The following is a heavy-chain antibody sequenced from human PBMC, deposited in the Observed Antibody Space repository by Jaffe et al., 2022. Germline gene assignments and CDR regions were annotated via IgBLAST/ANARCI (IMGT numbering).Heavy chain of an antibody. CDR3: ARGGCSSTTCYAGDFDY. CDR1: GFTFSSYS. D-gene: IGHD2-2*01. J-gene: IGHJ4*02. V-gene: IGHV3-48*01. CDR2: ISSSSSTI. Sequence: EVQLVESGGGLGQPGGSLRLSCAASGFTFSSYSMNWVRQAPGKGLEWVSYISSSSSTIYYADSVKGRFTISRDNAKNSLYLQMNSLRAEDTAVYYCARGGCSSTTCYAGDFDYWGQGTLVTVSS.